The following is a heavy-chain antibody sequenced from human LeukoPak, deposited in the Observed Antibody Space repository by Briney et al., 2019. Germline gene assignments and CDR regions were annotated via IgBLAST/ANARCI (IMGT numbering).Heavy chain of an antibody. CDR1: GYSFTSYW. CDR2: IYGGESDT. D-gene: IGHD6-13*01. Sequence: GESLKISSKGSGYSFTSYWNGWVRQMPGKGLEWMGIIYGGESDTRYSPSFEGQVTISADKSISTAYLQWSSLKASDTAIYYCARQRNIESAGSDYYGMDVWGKGTTVTVSS. J-gene: IGHJ6*04. CDR3: ARQRNIESAGSDYYGMDV. V-gene: IGHV5-51*01.